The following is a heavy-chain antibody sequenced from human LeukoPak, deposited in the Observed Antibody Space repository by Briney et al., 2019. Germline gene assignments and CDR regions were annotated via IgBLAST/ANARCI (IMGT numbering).Heavy chain of an antibody. V-gene: IGHV3-33*01. Sequence: GGSLRLSCVASGFTFSNYGMHWVRQGPGKGLEWVAVIWYDGGKEYYADSVKGRFTVSRDNSKNTLYLQMNSLRAEDTAVYYCARGSDFFDSGGYFCPPGYWGQGTLVTVSS. CDR3: ARGSDFFDSGGYFCPPGY. CDR1: GFTFSNYG. CDR2: IWYDGGKE. D-gene: IGHD3-22*01. J-gene: IGHJ4*02.